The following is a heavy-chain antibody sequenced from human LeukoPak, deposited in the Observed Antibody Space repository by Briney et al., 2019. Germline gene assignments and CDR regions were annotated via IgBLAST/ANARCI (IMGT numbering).Heavy chain of an antibody. J-gene: IGHJ4*02. D-gene: IGHD4/OR15-4a*01. Sequence: RPSETLSLTCTVSGGSIDGHYWSWIRQPAGKGLECIGRIYSSGSTHYNPSLKSQVTMSVDTSKKQFSVRLSSVTAADTAVYYCARDRNGDGATYFSYWGQGTLVTVSS. CDR2: IYSSGST. CDR1: GGSIDGHY. CDR3: ARDRNGDGATYFSY. V-gene: IGHV4-4*07.